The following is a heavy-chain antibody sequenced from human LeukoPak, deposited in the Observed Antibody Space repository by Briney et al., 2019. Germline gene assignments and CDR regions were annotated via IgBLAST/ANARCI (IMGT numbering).Heavy chain of an antibody. CDR2: INSNGDST. J-gene: IGHJ2*01. CDR1: GFTFSSYP. D-gene: IGHD3-10*01. CDR3: ARAPLTIGDLFYWYFDL. Sequence: GGSLRLSCSASGFTFSSYPMHWVRQAPGKGLEYVSAINSNGDSTYYADSVKGRFTISRNASTNTLYLQLNSLRAEDTAVYYCARAPLTIGDLFYWYFDLWGRGTLVSVSS. V-gene: IGHV3-64*04.